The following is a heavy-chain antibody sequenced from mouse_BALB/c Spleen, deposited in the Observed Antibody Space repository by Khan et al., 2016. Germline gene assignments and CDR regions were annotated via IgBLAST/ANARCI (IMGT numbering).Heavy chain of an antibody. V-gene: IGHV9-3-1*01. CDR1: GYTFTNYG. CDR2: INTYTGEP. D-gene: IGHD1-1*01. CDR3: ARLRAFAY. J-gene: IGHJ3*01. Sequence: QFQLVQSGPELKKPGETVKISCKASGYTFTNYGMNWVKQAPGKGLKWMGWINTYTGEPTYADDFKGRFAFSLETSASTAYLQINNLKNEDTATYFCARLRAFAYWGQGTLVTVSA.